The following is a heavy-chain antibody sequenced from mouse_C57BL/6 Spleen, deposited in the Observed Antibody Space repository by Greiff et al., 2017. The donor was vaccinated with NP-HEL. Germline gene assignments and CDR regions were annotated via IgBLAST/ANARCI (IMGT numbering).Heavy chain of an antibody. CDR3: ARGGRTGYYFGY. J-gene: IGHJ2*01. V-gene: IGHV1-55*01. CDR1: GYTFTSYW. CDR2: IYPGSGST. Sequence: QVQLQQPGAELVKPGASVKMSCKASGYTFTSYWITWVKQRPGQGLEWIGDIYPGSGSTNYNEKFKSKATLTVDTSSSTDYMQLSSLTSENSAVYCGARGGRTGYYFGYWGQGTTLTVST.